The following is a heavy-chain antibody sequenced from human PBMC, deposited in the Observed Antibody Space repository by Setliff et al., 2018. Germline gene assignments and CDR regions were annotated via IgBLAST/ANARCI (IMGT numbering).Heavy chain of an antibody. Sequence: NPGGSLRLSCVPSGFTFSSYSMNWVRQAPGKGLEWVSYISGSGNNIHYADSVKGRFTISRDNAKNSLYLQMNSLRVEDTAVYYCTFARDGYDVFDIWGQGTMVTVSS. CDR2: ISGSGNNI. J-gene: IGHJ3*02. CDR3: TFARDGYDVFDI. CDR1: GFTFSSYS. D-gene: IGHD5-18*01. V-gene: IGHV3-21*04.